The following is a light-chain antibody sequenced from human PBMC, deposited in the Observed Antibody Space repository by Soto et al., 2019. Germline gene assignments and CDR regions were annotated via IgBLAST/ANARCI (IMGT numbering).Light chain of an antibody. CDR3: QQDGRSPLT. CDR2: AAS. V-gene: IGKV3-20*01. Sequence: EIVLTQSPDTLSLSPGERAILSCRASQSVSSYFLAWYQQKPGQAHRLLIYAASNRATGIPDRFSGSGSETDFTLTISRLEPEDFAVYYCQQDGRSPLTFGGGTKVDIK. J-gene: IGKJ4*01. CDR1: QSVSSYF.